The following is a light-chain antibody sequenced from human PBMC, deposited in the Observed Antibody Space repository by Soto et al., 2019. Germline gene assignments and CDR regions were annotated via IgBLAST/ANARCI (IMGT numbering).Light chain of an antibody. J-gene: IGLJ1*01. V-gene: IGLV1-47*02. CDR3: AAWDDSLSGYV. CDR2: SNN. CDR1: SSNIGSNY. Sequence: QSVLTQPPSASGTPGQRVTISCSGSSSNIGSNYVYWYQQLPGTAPKLLIYSNNQRPSGVPDRFSGSKSVTSASLAISGLRSEYEADYYCAAWDDSLSGYVFGTGTKVTVL.